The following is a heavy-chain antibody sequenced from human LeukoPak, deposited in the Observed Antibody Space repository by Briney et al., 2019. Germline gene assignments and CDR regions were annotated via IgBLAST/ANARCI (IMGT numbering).Heavy chain of an antibody. CDR2: INHSGST. CDR1: GGSFSGYY. V-gene: IGHV4-34*01. J-gene: IGHJ6*02. Sequence: SETLSLTCAVYGGSFSGYYWDWIRQPPGKGLEWIGEINHSGSTNYNPSLKSRVTISVDTSKNQFSLKLSSVTAADTAVYYCASAGYCSSTSCYTADVWGQGTTVTVSS. D-gene: IGHD2-2*02. CDR3: ASAGYCSSTSCYTADV.